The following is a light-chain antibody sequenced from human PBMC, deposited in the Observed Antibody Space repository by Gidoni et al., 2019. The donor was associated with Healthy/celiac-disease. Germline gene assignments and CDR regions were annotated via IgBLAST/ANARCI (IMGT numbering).Light chain of an antibody. V-gene: IGKV4-1*01. CDR1: QSFLDSSNNKNY. CDR2: WAS. CDR3: QQYYSTPWT. J-gene: IGKJ1*01. Sequence: DTGMPQSPDPLPASLGERATFNCKSSQSFLDSSNNKNYLAWYQQKPGQPPKLLIYWASTRESGVPDRFSGSGSGTDFTLTISSLQAEDVAVYYCQQYYSTPWTFGQGTKVEIK.